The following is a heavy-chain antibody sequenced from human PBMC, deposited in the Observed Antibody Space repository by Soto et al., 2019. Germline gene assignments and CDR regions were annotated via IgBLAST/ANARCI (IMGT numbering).Heavy chain of an antibody. CDR1: GGSISSGGYY. Sequence: SETLSLTCTVSGGSISSGGYYWSWIRQHPGKGLEWIGYIYYSGSTYYNPSLKSRVTISVDTSYNQFSLKLSSVSAADTAVYYCARDPMGYSWSYYVGYFDYWGQGALVTVSS. V-gene: IGHV4-31*03. D-gene: IGHD1-26*01. CDR2: IYYSGST. CDR3: ARDPMGYSWSYYVGYFDY. J-gene: IGHJ4*02.